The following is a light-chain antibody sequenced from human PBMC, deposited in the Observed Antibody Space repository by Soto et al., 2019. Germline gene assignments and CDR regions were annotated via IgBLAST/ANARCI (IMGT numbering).Light chain of an antibody. V-gene: IGKV1-39*01. J-gene: IGKJ3*01. CDR1: QSIRSH. CDR3: QRSFSSPFT. CDR2: AAS. Sequence: DIQMTQSPSSLSASVGDRVSITCRASQSIRSHLNWYQHKPGKAPKVLIYAASSLQGGVPSSFSGSGSGTDFTLTIKSLQPEDFATYYCQRSFSSPFTFGPGTKVDVK.